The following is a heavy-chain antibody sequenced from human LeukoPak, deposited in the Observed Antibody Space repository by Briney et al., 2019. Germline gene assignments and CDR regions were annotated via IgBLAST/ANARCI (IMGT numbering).Heavy chain of an antibody. D-gene: IGHD1-26*01. V-gene: IGHV4-59*01. CDR1: GGSFSNYY. Sequence: PSETLSLTCTVEGGSFSNYYWSWIRQPPGKGLEWIGHFYYSGSTTYSPSLKSRVTISVDTSRNQFSLKLTSVRAADTAVYFCARGQGGNYYLNYFDYWGQGALVTVSS. CDR2: FYYSGST. CDR3: ARGQGGNYYLNYFDY. J-gene: IGHJ4*02.